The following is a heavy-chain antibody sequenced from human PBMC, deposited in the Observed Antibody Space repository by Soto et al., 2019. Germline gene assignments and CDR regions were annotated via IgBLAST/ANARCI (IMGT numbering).Heavy chain of an antibody. CDR2: ISYSGSA. J-gene: IGHJ4*02. CDR3: ARLYCSTTRCPFDY. D-gene: IGHD2-2*01. V-gene: IGHV4-31*02. Sequence: SETLSLTCTVSGSSISSGVYFWSWIRQHPQKGLEWIGYISYSGSAYYNPSLKSRVTISVDTSENQFSLELSSVTAADTAVYYCARLYCSTTRCPFDYWGQGTLVTVSS. CDR1: GSSISSGVYF.